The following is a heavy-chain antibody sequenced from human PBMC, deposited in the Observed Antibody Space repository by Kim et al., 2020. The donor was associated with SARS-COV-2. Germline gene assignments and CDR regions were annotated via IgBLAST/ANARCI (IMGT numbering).Heavy chain of an antibody. CDR2: ISGTGRRA. Sequence: GGSLRLSCEASGFRISDYAMSWFRQSPGKGREWVSLISGTGRRAYYADAVKGRFTISRDNSENTADLQMRSLRADDTAVYYCARADEDYYDSSGYPPDSWGQGTLVTVSS. D-gene: IGHD3-22*01. J-gene: IGHJ4*02. CDR3: ARADEDYYDSSGYPPDS. CDR1: GFRISDYA. V-gene: IGHV3-23*01.